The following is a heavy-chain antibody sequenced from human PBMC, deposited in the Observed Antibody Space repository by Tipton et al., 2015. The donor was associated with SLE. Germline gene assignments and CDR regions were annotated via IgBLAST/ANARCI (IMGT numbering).Heavy chain of an antibody. V-gene: IGHV1-8*01. CDR1: GYTFTSYD. J-gene: IGHJ4*02. Sequence: QLVQSGAEVKKPGASVKVSCTASGYTFTSYDINWVRQATGQGLEWMGWMNPNSGNTGFAQKFQGRVTMTRDTSINTAFMELSSLRSEDTAVYYCASSLLPACGVDYWGQGTLVTVSS. D-gene: IGHD2-15*01. CDR2: MNPNSGNT. CDR3: ASSLLPACGVDY.